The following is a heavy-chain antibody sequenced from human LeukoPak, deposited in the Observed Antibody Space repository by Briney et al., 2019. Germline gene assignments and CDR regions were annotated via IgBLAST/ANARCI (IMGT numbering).Heavy chain of an antibody. CDR3: ARDHSSGWAWSEPPRYNWFDP. J-gene: IGHJ5*02. V-gene: IGHV1-46*01. Sequence: ASVKVSCKASGYTFTSYYMHWVRQAPGQGLEWMGIINPSGGSTSYAQKFQGRVTMTRDTSTSTVYMELSSLRSEDTAVYYCARDHSSGWAWSEPPRYNWFDPWGQGTLVTVSS. CDR2: INPSGGST. CDR1: GYTFTSYY. D-gene: IGHD6-19*01.